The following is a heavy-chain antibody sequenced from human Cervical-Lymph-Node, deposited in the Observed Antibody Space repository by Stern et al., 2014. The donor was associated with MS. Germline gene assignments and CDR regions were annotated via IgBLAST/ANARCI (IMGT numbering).Heavy chain of an antibody. Sequence: QLQLQQWGAGLLKPSETLSLTCAVYGGSFSGYYWSWIRQPPGKGLEWIGETNHSGSTNYNPSLKSRVTISVDTSKNQFSLKLSSVTAADTAVYYCARAMRYFDLWGRGTLVTVSS. J-gene: IGHJ2*01. CDR2: TNHSGST. CDR1: GGSFSGYY. V-gene: IGHV4-34*01. CDR3: ARAMRYFDL.